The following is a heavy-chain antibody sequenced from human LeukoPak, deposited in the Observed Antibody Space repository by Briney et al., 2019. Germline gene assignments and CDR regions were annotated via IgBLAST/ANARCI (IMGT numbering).Heavy chain of an antibody. CDR2: ISSSGSTI. CDR1: RFTFSSYE. Sequence: GGSLRLSCAASRFTFSSYEMNWVRQAPGKGLEWVSYISSSGSTIYYADSVKGRFTISRDNAKNSLYLQMDSLRAEDTAVYYCARFDATPYGMDVWGKGTTVTVSS. CDR3: ARFDATPYGMDV. V-gene: IGHV3-48*03. J-gene: IGHJ6*04.